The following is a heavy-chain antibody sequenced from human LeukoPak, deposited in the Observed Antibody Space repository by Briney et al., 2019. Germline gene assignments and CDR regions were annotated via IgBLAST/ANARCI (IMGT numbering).Heavy chain of an antibody. CDR2: INHSGST. D-gene: IGHD6-13*01. J-gene: IGHJ5*02. CDR3: AGCNRSWYNGFDP. Sequence: SETLSLTCAVYGGSFSGYYWSWIRQPPGKGLEWIGEINHSGSTNYNPSLKSRVTISVDTSKNQFSLKLSSVTAADTAVYYCAGCNRSWYNGFDPWGQGPLVTVSS. V-gene: IGHV4-34*01. CDR1: GGSFSGYY.